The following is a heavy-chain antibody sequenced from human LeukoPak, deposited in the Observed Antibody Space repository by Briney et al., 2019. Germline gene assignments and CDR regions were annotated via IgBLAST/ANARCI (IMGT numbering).Heavy chain of an antibody. CDR3: ARDQAQGDILTGYYRKNDY. J-gene: IGHJ4*02. Sequence: GGSLRLSCEGSGFTFRTYWMTWVRQAPGKGLEWVSSISSSSSYIYYADSVKGRFTISRDNAKNSLYLQMNSLRAEDTAVYYCARDQAQGDILTGYYRKNDYWGQGTLVTVSS. CDR2: ISSSSSYI. V-gene: IGHV3-21*01. CDR1: GFTFRTYW. D-gene: IGHD3-9*01.